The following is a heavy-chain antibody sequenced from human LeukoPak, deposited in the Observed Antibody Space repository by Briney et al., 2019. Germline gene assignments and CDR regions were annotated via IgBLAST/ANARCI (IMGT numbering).Heavy chain of an antibody. D-gene: IGHD2-15*01. CDR3: ARDRVVGLAPFDP. J-gene: IGHJ5*02. CDR2: IHTDNGDT. V-gene: IGHV1-3*04. Sequence: ASVKVSCKASGHTFTSYGISWVRQAPGQRLEWMGWIHTDNGDTKYSHYFLGRVTITRDTSANTAYMELSSLRSEDTAVYYCARDRVVGLAPFDPWGQGTLVTVSS. CDR1: GHTFTSYG.